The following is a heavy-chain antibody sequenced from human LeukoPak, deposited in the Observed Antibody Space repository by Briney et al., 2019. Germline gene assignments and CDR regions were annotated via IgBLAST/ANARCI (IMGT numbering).Heavy chain of an antibody. CDR1: GFTFSSYA. D-gene: IGHD3-10*01. J-gene: IGHJ4*02. V-gene: IGHV3-21*01. Sequence: GGSLRLSCAASGFTFSSYAMHWVRQAPGKGLEWVSSISSSSSYIYYADSVKGRFTISRDNAKNSLYLQMNSLRAEDTAVYYCARANEYGSGSYYIEDFDYWGQGTLVTVSS. CDR2: ISSSSSYI. CDR3: ARANEYGSGSYYIEDFDY.